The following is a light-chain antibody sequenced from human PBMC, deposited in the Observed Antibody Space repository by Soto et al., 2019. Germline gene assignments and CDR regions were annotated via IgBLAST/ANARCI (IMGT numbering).Light chain of an antibody. CDR1: QSVSSN. CDR2: DAS. Sequence: VVSQSRATPSVYPGESATLSCKASQSVSSNLAWHQQKPGQAPRILMYDASTRATGISARFSGSGSGTEFTLTISSLQSEDFAVYYCQQYHNWPITFGQGTRLEI. J-gene: IGKJ5*01. V-gene: IGKV3-15*01. CDR3: QQYHNWPIT.